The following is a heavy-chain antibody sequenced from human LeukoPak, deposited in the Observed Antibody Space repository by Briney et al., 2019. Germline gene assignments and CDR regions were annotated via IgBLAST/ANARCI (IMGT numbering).Heavy chain of an antibody. CDR1: GGSISSYY. CDR2: IYYSGST. V-gene: IGHV4-59*01. J-gene: IGHJ4*02. Sequence: PSETLSLTCTVSGGSISSYYWSWIRQPPGKGLEWIGYIYYSGSTNYNPSLKSRVTISVDTSKNQFSLKLSSVTAADTAVYYCARAHTGIAAAIDYWGQGTLVTVSS. CDR3: ARAHTGIAAAIDY. D-gene: IGHD6-13*01.